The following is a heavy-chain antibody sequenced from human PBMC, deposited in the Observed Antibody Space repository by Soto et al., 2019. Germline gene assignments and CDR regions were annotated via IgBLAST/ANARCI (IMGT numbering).Heavy chain of an antibody. CDR1: GYTFTSYY. J-gene: IGHJ4*02. D-gene: IGHD1-1*01. CDR2: INPSGGST. CDR3: ASSGSATGQIGDFDY. V-gene: IGHV1-46*01. Sequence: VASVKVSCKASGYTFTSYYMHWVRQAPGQGLEWMGIINPSGGSTSYAQKFQGRVTMTRDTSTSTVYMELSSLRSEDTAVYYCASSGSATGQIGDFDYWGQGTLVTVSS.